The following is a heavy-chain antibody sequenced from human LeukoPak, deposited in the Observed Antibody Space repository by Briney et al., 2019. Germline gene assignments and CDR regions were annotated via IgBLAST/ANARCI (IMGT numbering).Heavy chain of an antibody. CDR2: INTDGSST. CDR1: GFTFSSYW. Sequence: HPGGSLRLSCAASGFTFSSYWMHWVRQAPGKGLVWVSRINTDGSSTSYADSVKGRFTISRDNAKNTLYLQMNSLRVEDTALYYCAAHRYSGIYPYYFDYWGQGALVTVSS. CDR3: AAHRYSGIYPYYFDY. V-gene: IGHV3-74*01. J-gene: IGHJ4*02. D-gene: IGHD1-26*01.